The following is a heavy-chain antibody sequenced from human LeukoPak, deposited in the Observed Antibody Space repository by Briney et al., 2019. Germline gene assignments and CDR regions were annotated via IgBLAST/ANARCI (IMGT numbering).Heavy chain of an antibody. CDR1: GFTFSSYG. CDR2: ISSSSSTI. CDR3: AKRGLAAALFR. D-gene: IGHD6-13*01. J-gene: IGHJ4*02. V-gene: IGHV3-48*01. Sequence: PGGSLRLSCAASGFTFSSYGMTWVRQAPGKGLEWVSYISSSSSTIYYADSVKGRFTISRDNSKNTLYLQMNRLRAEDTAVYYCAKRGLAAALFRWGQGTLVTVSS.